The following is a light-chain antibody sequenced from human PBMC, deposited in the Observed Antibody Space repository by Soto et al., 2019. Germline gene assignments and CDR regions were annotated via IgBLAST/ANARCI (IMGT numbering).Light chain of an antibody. J-gene: IGKJ1*01. CDR2: AAS. V-gene: IGKV1-27*01. CDR1: QGISNY. Sequence: DIQMTQSPSSLSAAVGDRVTITCRASQGISNYLAWYQQKPGKVPKLLIYAASTLQSWVPSRYSGSGSGTEFTLTIRSLQPEDGATYYCQKYNRSPWTFGQETNVESK. CDR3: QKYNRSPWT.